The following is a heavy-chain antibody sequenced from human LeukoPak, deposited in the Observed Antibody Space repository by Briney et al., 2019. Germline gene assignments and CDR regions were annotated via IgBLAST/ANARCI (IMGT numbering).Heavy chain of an antibody. CDR1: GFTFSSYG. Sequence: GQSLTLSCAACGFTFSSYGMHWVRHAPGKGLGWVSRVIRDGGFTNYADSVKGRFTISRDNAKNTLYIQMNSLRAEYTAVYYCVRDGDDYNFDYWGQGSLVTVSS. CDR3: VRDGDDYNFDY. V-gene: IGHV3-74*01. J-gene: IGHJ4*02. CDR2: VIRDGGFT. D-gene: IGHD5-24*01.